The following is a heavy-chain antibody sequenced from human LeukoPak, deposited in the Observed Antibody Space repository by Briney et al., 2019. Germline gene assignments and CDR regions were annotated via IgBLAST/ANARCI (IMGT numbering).Heavy chain of an antibody. CDR3: ARVVDIVVVVAATPISYWYFDL. J-gene: IGHJ2*01. V-gene: IGHV4-4*02. CDR2: IYHSGST. CDR1: GGSISSSNW. Sequence: SETLSLTCAVSGGSISSSNWWSWVRQPPGKGLEWIGEIYHSGSTNYNPSLKSRVTISVDKSKNQFSLKLSSVNAADTAVYYCARVVDIVVVVAATPISYWYFDLWGRGTLVTVSS. D-gene: IGHD2-15*01.